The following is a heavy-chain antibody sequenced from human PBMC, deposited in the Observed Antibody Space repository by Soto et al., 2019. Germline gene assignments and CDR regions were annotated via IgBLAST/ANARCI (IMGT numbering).Heavy chain of an antibody. CDR3: ARDSVGADVDSSRLFDY. Sequence: SETLSLTCAVSGDSDSRGRYYWSWIRQPPGKGLEWIGYIYYSGSTNYNPSLKSRDTISVDTSKNQFSLKLSSVTAADTAVYFCARDSVGADVDSSRLFDYWGQGTLVTASS. V-gene: IGHV4-61*01. J-gene: IGHJ4*02. D-gene: IGHD6-13*01. CDR1: GDSDSRGRYY. CDR2: IYYSGST.